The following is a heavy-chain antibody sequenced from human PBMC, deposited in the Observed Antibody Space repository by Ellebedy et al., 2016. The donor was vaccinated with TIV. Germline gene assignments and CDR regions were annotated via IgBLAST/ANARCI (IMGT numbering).Heavy chain of an antibody. CDR3: AKDIGVGAYDSSGYWDAFDI. V-gene: IGHV3-43*01. D-gene: IGHD3-22*01. J-gene: IGHJ3*02. CDR2: ISWDGGST. Sequence: GESLKISCAASGFTFDDYTMHWVRQAPGKGLEWVSLISWDGGSTYYADSVKGRFTISRDNSKNSRYLQMNSLRTEDTALYYCAKDIGVGAYDSSGYWDAFDIWGQGTMVTVSS. CDR1: GFTFDDYT.